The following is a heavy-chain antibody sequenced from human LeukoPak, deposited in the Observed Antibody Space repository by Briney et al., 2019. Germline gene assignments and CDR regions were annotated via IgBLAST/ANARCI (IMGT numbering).Heavy chain of an antibody. J-gene: IGHJ4*02. CDR3: ARGHTFGSGSYYEDDY. CDR1: GYTFTSYG. D-gene: IGHD3-10*01. CDR2: ISAYNGNT. Sequence: ASVKVSCKASGYTFTSYGISWVRQAPGQGLEWMGWISAYNGNTNYAQKLQGRVTMTRNTSISTAYMELSSLRSEDTAVYYCARGHTFGSGSYYEDDYWGQGTLVTVSS. V-gene: IGHV1-18*01.